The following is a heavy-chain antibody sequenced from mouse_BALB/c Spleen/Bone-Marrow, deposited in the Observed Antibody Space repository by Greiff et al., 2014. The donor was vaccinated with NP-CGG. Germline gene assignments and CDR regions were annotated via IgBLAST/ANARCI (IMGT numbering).Heavy chain of an antibody. J-gene: IGHJ3*01. CDR3: AGRDYDASLAWFAY. Sequence: VQLQQPGPELVKPGASMKISCKASGYSFTGYTMNWVKQSHGKNLEWIGLINPYNGGTSYNQKFKGKATLTVDKSSSTAYMELRRLTSEDSADYCCAGRDYDASLAWFAYWGQGTLVTVSA. CDR2: INPYNGGT. V-gene: IGHV1-18*01. D-gene: IGHD2-4*01. CDR1: GYSFTGYT.